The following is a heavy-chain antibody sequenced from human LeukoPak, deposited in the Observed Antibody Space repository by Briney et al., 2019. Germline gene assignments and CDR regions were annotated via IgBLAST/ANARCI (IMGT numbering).Heavy chain of an antibody. J-gene: IGHJ4*02. CDR3: ARGYYGSGSFFDY. CDR1: GGSFSGYY. V-gene: IGHV4-34*01. D-gene: IGHD3-10*01. Sequence: SETLSLTCAVYGGSFSGYYWSWIRQPPGKGLEWIGEINHSGSTNYNPSLKSRVTISVDTSKNQFSLKLSSVTAADTAVYYCARGYYGSGSFFDYWGQGTLVTVSS. CDR2: INHSGST.